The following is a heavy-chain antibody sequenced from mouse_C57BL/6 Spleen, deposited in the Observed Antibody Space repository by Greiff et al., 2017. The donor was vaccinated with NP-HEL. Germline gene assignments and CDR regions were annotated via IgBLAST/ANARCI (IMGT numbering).Heavy chain of an antibody. J-gene: IGHJ2*01. V-gene: IGHV10-1*01. CDR1: GFSFNTYA. CDR2: IRSKSNNYAT. D-gene: IGHD2-10*02. CDR3: VRQGRYGNYFFDY. Sequence: GGGLVQPKGSMKLSCAASGFSFNTYAMNWVRQAPGKGLEWVARIRSKSNNYATYYADSVKDRFTISRDDSESMLYLQMNNLKTEYTAMYYCVRQGRYGNYFFDYWGQGTTLTVSS.